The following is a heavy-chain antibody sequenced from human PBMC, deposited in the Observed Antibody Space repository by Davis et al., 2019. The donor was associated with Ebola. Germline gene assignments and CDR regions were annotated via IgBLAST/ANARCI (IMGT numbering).Heavy chain of an antibody. CDR3: ARANTLRLLYSSSYRFDY. D-gene: IGHD6-6*01. Sequence: AASVKVSCKASGGTFSSYAISWVRQAPGQGLEWMGIINPSGGSTSYAQKFQGRVTITADKSTSTAYMELSSLRSEDTAVYYCARANTLRLLYSSSYRFDYWGQGTLVTVSS. CDR1: GGTFSSYA. CDR2: INPSGGST. V-gene: IGHV1-69*04. J-gene: IGHJ4*02.